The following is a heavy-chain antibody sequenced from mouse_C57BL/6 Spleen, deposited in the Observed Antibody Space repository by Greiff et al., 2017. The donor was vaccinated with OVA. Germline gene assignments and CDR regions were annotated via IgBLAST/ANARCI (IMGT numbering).Heavy chain of an antibody. D-gene: IGHD1-1*01. Sequence: QVQLQQPGAELVKPGASVKLSCKASGYTFTSYWMHWVKQRPGQGLEWIGMIHPNSGSTNYNEKFKSKATLTVDKSSSTAYMQLSSLTSEDSAVYYCARKPTTVNYAMDYWGQGTSVTVSS. V-gene: IGHV1-64*01. CDR2: IHPNSGST. CDR1: GYTFTSYW. CDR3: ARKPTTVNYAMDY. J-gene: IGHJ4*01.